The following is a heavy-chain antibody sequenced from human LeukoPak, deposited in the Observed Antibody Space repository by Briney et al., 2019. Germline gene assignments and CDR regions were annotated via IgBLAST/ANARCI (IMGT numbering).Heavy chain of an antibody. CDR3: ARDVSSWYFTGAFNI. CDR1: GGSISSGGYY. V-gene: IGHV4-30-2*01. J-gene: IGHJ3*02. Sequence: QTLSLTCTVSGGSISSGGYYWSWIRQPPGKGLEWIGHIYHSGSTNYNPSLKSRVTISVDTSKNQFSLKLNSVTAADTAVYYCARDVSSWYFTGAFNIWGQGTMVTVSS. D-gene: IGHD6-13*01. CDR2: IYHSGST.